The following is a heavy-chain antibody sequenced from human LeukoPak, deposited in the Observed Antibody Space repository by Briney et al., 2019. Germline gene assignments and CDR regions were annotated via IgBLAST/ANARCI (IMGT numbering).Heavy chain of an antibody. V-gene: IGHV4-39*07. CDR2: IYYSGST. D-gene: IGHD3-9*01. CDR1: GGSISSSSYY. J-gene: IGHJ4*02. CDR3: ARGGALRYFDWLGFDY. Sequence: SETLSLTCTVSGGSISSSSYYWGWIRQPPGKGLEWIGSIYYSGSTYYNPSLKSRVTISVDTSKNQFSLKLSSVTAADTAVYYCARGGALRYFDWLGFDYWGQGTLVTVSS.